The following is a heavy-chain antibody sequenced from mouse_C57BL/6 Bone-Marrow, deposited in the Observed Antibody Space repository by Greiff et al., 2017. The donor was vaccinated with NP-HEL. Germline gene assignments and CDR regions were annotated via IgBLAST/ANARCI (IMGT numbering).Heavy chain of an antibody. J-gene: IGHJ3*01. CDR2: IYPGDGDT. CDR3: ARERRAWFAY. V-gene: IGHV1-82*01. CDR1: DYAFSSSW. Sequence: VQLQQSGPELVKPGASVKISCKASDYAFSSSWMNWVKQRPGKGLEWIGRIYPGDGDTNYNGKFKGKATLTADKSSSTAYMQLSSLTSEDSAVYFCARERRAWFAYWGQGTMVTVSA.